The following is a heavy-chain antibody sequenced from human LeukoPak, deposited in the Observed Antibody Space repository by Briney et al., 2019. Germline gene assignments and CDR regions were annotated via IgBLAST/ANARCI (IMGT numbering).Heavy chain of an antibody. CDR3: ARVSGPDCSGGSCYSLYYFDY. V-gene: IGHV1-2*02. Sequence: GASVKVSCKASGYTFTGYYMHWVRQAPGQGLEWMGWINPNSGGTNYAQKFQGRVTMTRDTSISTAYMELSRLRSDDTAVYYCARVSGPDCSGGSCYSLYYFDYWGQGTLVTVSS. CDR2: INPNSGGT. D-gene: IGHD2-15*01. CDR1: GYTFTGYY. J-gene: IGHJ4*02.